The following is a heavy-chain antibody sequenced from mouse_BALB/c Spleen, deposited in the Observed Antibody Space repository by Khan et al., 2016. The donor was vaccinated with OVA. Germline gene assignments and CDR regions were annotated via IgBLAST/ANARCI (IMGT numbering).Heavy chain of an antibody. CDR3: ARPSYYSGSNSHWFFHV. Sequence: QIQLVQSGPELVKPGASVKMSCKASGYTFTDYVISWVKQGTGQGLEWIGEIYPGSGNTSYNENFRGKASLTADKSSSTAYMQVNSLTSEDSAVYFCARPSYYSGSNSHWFFHVWGAGTTVTVSS. D-gene: IGHD1-1*01. CDR1: GYTFTDYV. CDR2: IYPGSGNT. J-gene: IGHJ1*01. V-gene: IGHV1-77*01.